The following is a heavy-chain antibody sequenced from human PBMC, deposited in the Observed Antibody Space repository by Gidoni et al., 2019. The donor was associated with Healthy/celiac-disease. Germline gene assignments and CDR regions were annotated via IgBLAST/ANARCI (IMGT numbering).Heavy chain of an antibody. D-gene: IGHD1-26*01. J-gene: IGHJ4*02. CDR1: GFTFGDYA. V-gene: IGHV3-49*04. CDR3: TRDVEWELQNFDY. CDR2: IRSKAYGGTT. Sequence: EVQLVESGGGLVQPGRSLRISCTASGFTFGDYAMSWVRQAPGKGLEWVGFIRSKAYGGTTEYAASVKGRFTISRDDSKSIAYLQMNSLKTEDTAVYYCTRDVEWELQNFDYWGQGTLVTVSS.